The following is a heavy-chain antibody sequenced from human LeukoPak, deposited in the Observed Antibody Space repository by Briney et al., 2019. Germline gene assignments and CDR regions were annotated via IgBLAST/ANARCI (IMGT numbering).Heavy chain of an antibody. CDR2: ISAYNSNT. V-gene: IGHV1-18*01. CDR3: ARVFGGADYMDV. Sequence: GASVKVSCKASGYTFTSYGISWVRQPPGQGLEWMGWISAYNSNTNYAQKLQVRVTMTTDTSTSTAYMELRSLRSDDTAVYYCARVFGGADYMDVWGKGTTVTISS. CDR1: GYTFTSYG. D-gene: IGHD2-21*01. J-gene: IGHJ6*03.